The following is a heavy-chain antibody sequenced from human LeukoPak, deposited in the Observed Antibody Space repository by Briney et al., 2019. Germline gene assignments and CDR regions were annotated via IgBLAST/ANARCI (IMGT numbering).Heavy chain of an antibody. CDR3: AREDCSSTSCYTPYDAFDI. D-gene: IGHD2-2*02. J-gene: IGHJ3*02. CDR2: ISYDGSNK. V-gene: IGHV3-30-3*01. CDR1: GFTFSSYA. Sequence: GRSLRLSCAASGFTFSSYAMHWVRQAPGKGLEWVAVISYDGSNKYYADSVKGRFTISRDNSKNTLYLQMNSLRAEDTAVDYCAREDCSSTSCYTPYDAFDIWGQGTMVTVSS.